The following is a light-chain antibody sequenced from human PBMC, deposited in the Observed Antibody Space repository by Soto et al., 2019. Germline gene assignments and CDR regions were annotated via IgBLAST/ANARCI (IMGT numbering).Light chain of an antibody. J-gene: IGKJ3*01. Sequence: ERVLTQYPGTLCVSLGERATLSCGASQSVSINYLAWYQQKPRQAPRLLIYAASSRATGVPNRFSGSGSGTDFTLTISRLEPEDFSVYSCHQYGTAPLSSGPGTKVDIK. CDR3: HQYGTAPLS. V-gene: IGKV3-20*01. CDR2: AAS. CDR1: QSVSINY.